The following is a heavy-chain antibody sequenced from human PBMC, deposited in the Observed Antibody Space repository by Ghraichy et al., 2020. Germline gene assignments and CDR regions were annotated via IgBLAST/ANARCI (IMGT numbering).Heavy chain of an antibody. CDR1: GFTFSTYG. D-gene: IGHD2-15*01. V-gene: IGHV3-30*02. Sequence: LSLTCATSGFTFSTYGMHWVRQAPGKGLEWVAFIRSDGSKKYYADSVKGRFTISRDNSQNTLYLEMNSLRLEDTAVYYCARRGVGELDPWGQGALVTVSS. CDR2: IRSDGSKK. CDR3: ARRGVGELDP. J-gene: IGHJ5*02.